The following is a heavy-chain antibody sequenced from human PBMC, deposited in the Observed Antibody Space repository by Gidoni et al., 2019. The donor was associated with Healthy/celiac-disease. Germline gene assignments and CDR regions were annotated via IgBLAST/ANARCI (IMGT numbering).Heavy chain of an antibody. D-gene: IGHD3-10*01. Sequence: EVQLLESGGGLVQPGGSLSLPCAASGFTFSSYAMSWVRQAPGKGLEWVAAISGSGGSTYYADSVKGRFTISRDKSKNTLYLQMNSLRAEDTAVYYCAKAGSRSYYFDYWGQGTLVTVSS. V-gene: IGHV3-23*01. CDR2: ISGSGGST. CDR1: GFTFSSYA. J-gene: IGHJ4*02. CDR3: AKAGSRSYYFDY.